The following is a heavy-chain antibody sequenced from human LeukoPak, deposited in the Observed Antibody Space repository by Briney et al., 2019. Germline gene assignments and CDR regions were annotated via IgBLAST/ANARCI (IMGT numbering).Heavy chain of an antibody. V-gene: IGHV1-2*02. CDR1: GYTFTGSY. D-gene: IGHD2-2*01. J-gene: IGHJ6*03. CDR3: ARGVYCSSSSCSGGLGYYFYFMDV. Sequence: GASVKVSCKASGYTFTGSYIHWVRQAPGQGLEWMGWINPNNGGTNCAQKFQGRVTMTRDTSITTVYMELRSLRYDDTAVYYCARGVYCSSSSCSGGLGYYFYFMDVWGKGTTVTVSS. CDR2: INPNNGGT.